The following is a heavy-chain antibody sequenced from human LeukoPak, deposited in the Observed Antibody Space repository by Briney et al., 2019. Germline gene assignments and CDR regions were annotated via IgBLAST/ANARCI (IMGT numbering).Heavy chain of an antibody. CDR2: IKQDGSEK. Sequence: GGSLRLSCAASGFTLSTYWMSLVRQAPGKGLEWVANIKQDGSEKYYVDSVKGRFTISRDNAKNSLYLQMNNLRAEDTAVYYCAREGWTTVTYDYWGQGTLVTVSS. CDR3: AREGWTTVTYDY. J-gene: IGHJ4*02. CDR1: GFTLSTYW. V-gene: IGHV3-7*01. D-gene: IGHD4-17*01.